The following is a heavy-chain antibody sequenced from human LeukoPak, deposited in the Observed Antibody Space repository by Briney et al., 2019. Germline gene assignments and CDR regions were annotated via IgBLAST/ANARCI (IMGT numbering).Heavy chain of an antibody. V-gene: IGHV4-59*08. CDR2: IYYSGST. D-gene: IGHD1-26*01. CDR3: ARISAYSGTYY. CDR1: GGSISSYY. Sequence: SETLSRTCTVSGGSISSYYWSWIRQPPGKGLEWIGYIYYSGSTNYNPSLKSRVTISVATSKNQFSLKLSSVTAADTAVYYCARISAYSGTYYWGQGTLVTVSS. J-gene: IGHJ4*02.